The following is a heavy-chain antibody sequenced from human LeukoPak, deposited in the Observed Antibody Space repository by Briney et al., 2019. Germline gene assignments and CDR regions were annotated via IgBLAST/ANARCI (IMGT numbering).Heavy chain of an antibody. CDR1: GFTFSSYA. CDR3: ARLNPIDCSGGSCYPDAFDI. CDR2: ISGSGGST. J-gene: IGHJ3*02. V-gene: IGHV3-23*01. D-gene: IGHD2-15*01. Sequence: LSGGSLRLSCAASGFTFSSYAMSWVRQAPGKGLEWVSAISGSGGSTYYADSVKGRFTISRDNSKNTLYLQMNSLRAEDTALYHCARLNPIDCSGGSCYPDAFDIWGQGTMVTVSS.